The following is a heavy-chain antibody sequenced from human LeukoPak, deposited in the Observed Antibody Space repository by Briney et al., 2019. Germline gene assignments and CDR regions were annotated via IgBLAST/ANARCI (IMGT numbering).Heavy chain of an antibody. CDR2: ISYDGSNK. CDR3: ARELELRSLDY. D-gene: IGHD1-7*01. V-gene: IGHV3-30*01. J-gene: IGHJ4*02. Sequence: PGGSLRLSCAASGFTFSSYAMHWVRQAPGKGREWGAVISYDGSNKYYADSVKGRFTISRDNSKNTLYLQMNSLRAEDTAVYYCARELELRSLDYWGQGTLVTVSS. CDR1: GFTFSSYA.